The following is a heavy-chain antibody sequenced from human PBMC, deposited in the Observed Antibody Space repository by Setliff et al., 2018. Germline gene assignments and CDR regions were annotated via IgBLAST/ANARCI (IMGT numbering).Heavy chain of an antibody. CDR1: GGSISSSSYY. V-gene: IGHV4-39*06. D-gene: IGHD1-26*01. Sequence: SETLSLTCTVSGGSISSSSYYWGWLRQPPGKGLEWIGSIHYSGSTYYNPSLKSRVTISIDTSKDQFALKLSSVTAADTAVYYCARGGDSGSYFLANHDAFDIWGQGTMVTVSS. J-gene: IGHJ3*02. CDR2: IHYSGST. CDR3: ARGGDSGSYFLANHDAFDI.